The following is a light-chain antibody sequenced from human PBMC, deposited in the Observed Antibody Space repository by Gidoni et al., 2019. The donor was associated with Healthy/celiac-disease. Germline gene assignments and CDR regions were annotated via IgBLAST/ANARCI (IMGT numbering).Light chain of an antibody. V-gene: IGKV1-17*01. J-gene: IGKJ1*01. Sequence: IHLTQSPSSLSASVGDRVTITCRASQGIRTVLGWYQQKPGKAPKRLIYAASSLQSGVPSRFSGSGSGTEFTLTISSLQPEDFATYYCLQHNSYPRTFGQGTKVEIK. CDR1: QGIRTV. CDR3: LQHNSYPRT. CDR2: AAS.